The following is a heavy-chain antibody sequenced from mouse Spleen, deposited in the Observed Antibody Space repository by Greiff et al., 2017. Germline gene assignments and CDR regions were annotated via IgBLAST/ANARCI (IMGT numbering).Heavy chain of an antibody. J-gene: IGHJ2*01. CDR1: GYTFTSYW. Sequence: QVQLQQSGAELAKPGASVKLSCKASGYTFTSYWMHWVKQRPGQGLEWIGMIHPNSGSTNYNEKFKSKATLTVDKSSSTAYMQLSSLTSEDSAVYYCARGDYYDGSYVGYFDYWGQGTTLTVSS. D-gene: IGHD1-1*01. V-gene: IGHV1-64*01. CDR3: ARGDYYDGSYVGYFDY. CDR2: IHPNSGST.